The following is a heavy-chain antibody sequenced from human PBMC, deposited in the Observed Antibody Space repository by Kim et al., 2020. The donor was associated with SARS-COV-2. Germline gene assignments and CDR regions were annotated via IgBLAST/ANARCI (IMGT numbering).Heavy chain of an antibody. CDR2: IYYSGST. V-gene: IGHV4-39*07. CDR3: ARGRVEQQLVHYYYYG. CDR1: GGSISSSSYY. Sequence: SETLSLTCTVSGGSISSSSYYWGWIRQPPGKGLEWIGSIYYSGSTYYNPSLKSRVTISVDTSKNQFSLKLSSVTAADTAVYYCARGRVEQQLVHYYYYG. D-gene: IGHD6-13*01. J-gene: IGHJ6*01.